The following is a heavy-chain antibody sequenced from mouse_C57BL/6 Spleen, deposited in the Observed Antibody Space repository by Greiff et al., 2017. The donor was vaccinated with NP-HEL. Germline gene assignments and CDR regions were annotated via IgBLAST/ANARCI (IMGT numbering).Heavy chain of an antibody. V-gene: IGHV14-4*01. J-gene: IGHJ1*03. CDR2: IDPENGDT. Sequence: VQLKQSGAELVRPGASVKLSCTASGFNIKDDYMHWVKQRPEQGLEWIGWIDPENGDTEYASKFQGKATITADTSSNTAYLQLSSLTSEDTAVYYCNYGSSHWYFDVWGTGTTVTVSS. CDR3: NYGSSHWYFDV. CDR1: GFNIKDDY. D-gene: IGHD1-1*01.